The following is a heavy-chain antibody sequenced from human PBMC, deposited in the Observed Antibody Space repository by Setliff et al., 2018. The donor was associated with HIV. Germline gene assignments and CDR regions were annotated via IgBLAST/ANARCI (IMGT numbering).Heavy chain of an antibody. Sequence: SETLSLTCTVSGYPISNDYYWGWIRQPPGKGLEWIGELSPSGTTRPNPSLQSRVIISLDTSKNQFSLKLTSVTAADTAMYYCAAFLVSPVTTQDYWGQGTPVTVSS. CDR3: AAFLVSPVTTQDY. D-gene: IGHD4-17*01. V-gene: IGHV4-38-2*02. CDR1: GYPISNDYY. CDR2: LSPSGTT. J-gene: IGHJ4*02.